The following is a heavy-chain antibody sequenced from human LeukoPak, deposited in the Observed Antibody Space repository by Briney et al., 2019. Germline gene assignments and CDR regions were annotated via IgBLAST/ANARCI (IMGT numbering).Heavy chain of an antibody. J-gene: IGHJ4*02. CDR1: GFTFSSYG. CDR2: IWYDGSNK. D-gene: IGHD3-16*01. V-gene: IGHV3-33*06. CDR3: AKDNSRRGSYSDY. Sequence: GGSLRLSCAASGFTFSSYGMHWVCQAPGKGLEWVAVIWYDGSNKYYADSVKGRFTISRDNSKNTLYLQMNSLRAEDTAVYYCAKDNSRRGSYSDYWGQGTLVTVSS.